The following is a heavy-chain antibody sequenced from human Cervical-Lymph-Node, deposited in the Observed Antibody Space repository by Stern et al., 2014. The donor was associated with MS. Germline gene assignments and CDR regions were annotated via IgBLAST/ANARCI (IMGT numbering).Heavy chain of an antibody. J-gene: IGHJ4*02. D-gene: IGHD3-10*01. CDR3: ARFSLFGEYYFDS. CDR1: GGSITRGGDY. V-gene: IGHV4-31*02. Sequence: QVQLVESGPGLVKPSQTLSLTCTVSGGSITRGGDYWSWVRQRPGKGLEWVGYIIYSGSSSYNPSLKSRVTISVDTSKNQFSLRLTSVTAADTAVYYCARFSLFGEYYFDSWGQGTLVTVSS. CDR2: IIYSGSS.